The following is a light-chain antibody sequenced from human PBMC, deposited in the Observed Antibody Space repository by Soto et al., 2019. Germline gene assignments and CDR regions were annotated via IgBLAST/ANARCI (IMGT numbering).Light chain of an antibody. CDR1: SSDVGGYNY. CDR2: DVS. V-gene: IGLV2-14*01. J-gene: IGLJ1*01. Sequence: QSALTQPASVSGSPGQSITISCTGTSSDVGGYNYVSWYQQHPGKAPKLMIYDVSNRPSGVSNRFSGSKSGSTASLTISGLQAEDEADYYRSSYTSSRTYVFGTGTKVTVL. CDR3: SSYTSSRTYV.